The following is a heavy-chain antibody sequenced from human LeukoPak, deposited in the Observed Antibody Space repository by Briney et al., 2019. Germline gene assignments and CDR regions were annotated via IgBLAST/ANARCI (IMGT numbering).Heavy chain of an antibody. CDR3: ASIHYYGSASGY. D-gene: IGHD3-10*01. CDR1: GFTFSKNW. CDR2: IKQDGSER. J-gene: IGHJ4*02. V-gene: IGHV3-7*01. Sequence: GGSLRLSCAASGFTFSKNWMYWVRQAPGKGLEWVANIKQDGSERYYVDSVKGRFTISRDNAKNSLYLQMDNLRVEDTAIYYCASIHYYGSASGYWGQGTLVTVSS.